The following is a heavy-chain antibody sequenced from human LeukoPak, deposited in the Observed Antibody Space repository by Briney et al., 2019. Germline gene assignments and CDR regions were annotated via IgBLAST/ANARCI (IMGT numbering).Heavy chain of an antibody. J-gene: IGHJ4*02. Sequence: ASVKVSCKASGYTFTSYAMHWVRQAPGQRLEWMGWINAGNGNTKYSQEFQGRVTITRDTSASTAYMELSSLRSEDMVVYYCARSPLKEHHLDYWGQGTLVTVSS. CDR1: GYTFTSYA. V-gene: IGHV1-3*03. CDR3: ARSPLKEHHLDY. D-gene: IGHD1-26*01. CDR2: INAGNGNT.